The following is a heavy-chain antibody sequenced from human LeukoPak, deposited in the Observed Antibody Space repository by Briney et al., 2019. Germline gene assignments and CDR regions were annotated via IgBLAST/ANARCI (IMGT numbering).Heavy chain of an antibody. D-gene: IGHD4-17*01. J-gene: IGHJ3*02. CDR1: GGAISSDDYY. Sequence: SETLSLTCTVSGGAISSDDYYWTWIRQHPGKGLEWIGYSHYSGITDYNPSLKSRVTISVDTSKNQFSLKLSSVTAADTAVYYCARPYDYGVHDAFDIWGQGTMVTVSS. CDR2: SHYSGIT. CDR3: ARPYDYGVHDAFDI. V-gene: IGHV4-61*08.